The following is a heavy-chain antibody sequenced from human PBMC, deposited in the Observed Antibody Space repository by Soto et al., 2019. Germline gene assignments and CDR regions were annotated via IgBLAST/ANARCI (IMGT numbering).Heavy chain of an antibody. J-gene: IGHJ3*02. CDR3: AKDPRQRLRSSNDAFDI. CDR2: ISGSGGST. Sequence: GGSLRLSCAASGFTFSSYAMSWVRQAPGKGLEWVSAISGSGGSTYYADSVKDRFTISRDNSKNTLYLQMNSLRAEDTAVYYCAKDPRQRLRSSNDAFDIWGQGTMVTVSS. D-gene: IGHD4-17*01. CDR1: GFTFSSYA. V-gene: IGHV3-23*01.